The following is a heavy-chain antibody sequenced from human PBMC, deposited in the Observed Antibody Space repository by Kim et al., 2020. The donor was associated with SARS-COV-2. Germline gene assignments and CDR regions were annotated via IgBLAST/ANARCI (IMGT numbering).Heavy chain of an antibody. CDR3: ARDLDLLLWFGELFDY. J-gene: IGHJ4*01. V-gene: IGHV3-33*05. D-gene: IGHD3-10*01. CDR1: GFTFSSYG. Sequence: GGSLRLSCAASGFTFSSYGMHWVRQAPGKGLEWVAVISYDGSNKYYADSVKGRFTISRDNSKNTLYLQMNSLRAEDTAVYYCARDLDLLLWFGELFDYWG. CDR2: ISYDGSNK.